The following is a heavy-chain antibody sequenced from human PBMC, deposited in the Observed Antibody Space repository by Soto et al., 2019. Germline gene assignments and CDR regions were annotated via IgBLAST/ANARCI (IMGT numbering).Heavy chain of an antibody. J-gene: IGHJ6*02. Sequence: PGGSLRLSCAASGFTFNIYALHWGRQAPGKGLGWVAVISFDGTKKYYSDSVKGRFTISRDNLKNTLYLQMNNLRVEDAALYFCAREDDYGYRYINYGLDVWGQGTTVTVSS. V-gene: IGHV3-30-3*01. CDR3: AREDDYGYRYINYGLDV. CDR1: GFTFNIYA. CDR2: ISFDGTKK. D-gene: IGHD4-17*01.